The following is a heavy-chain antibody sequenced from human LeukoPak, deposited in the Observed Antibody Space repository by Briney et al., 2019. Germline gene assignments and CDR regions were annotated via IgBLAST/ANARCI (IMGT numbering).Heavy chain of an antibody. CDR1: GFTVSSNY. Sequence: GGSLRLSCAASGFTVSSNYMSWVRQAPGKGLEWVSVIYSGGSTYYADSVKGRFTISRDNSKNTLYLQMNSLRAEDTAVYYCARDLPAYYYDSSGYKGDYWGQGTLVAVSS. D-gene: IGHD3-22*01. CDR3: ARDLPAYYYDSSGYKGDY. J-gene: IGHJ4*02. V-gene: IGHV3-53*01. CDR2: IYSGGST.